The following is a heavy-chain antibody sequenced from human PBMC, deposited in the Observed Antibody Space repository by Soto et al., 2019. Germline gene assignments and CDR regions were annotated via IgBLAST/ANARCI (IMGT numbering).Heavy chain of an antibody. J-gene: IGHJ5*02. V-gene: IGHV4-34*01. D-gene: IGHD3-16*02. Sequence: SETLSLTCAVYGGSFSGYYWIWIRQPPGKGLEWIGEINHSGSTNYNPSLKSRVTISVGTSKNQFSLKLSSVTAADTAVYYCAREGYDYIWGSYRGNWFDPWGQGTLVTVSS. CDR2: INHSGST. CDR3: AREGYDYIWGSYRGNWFDP. CDR1: GGSFSGYY.